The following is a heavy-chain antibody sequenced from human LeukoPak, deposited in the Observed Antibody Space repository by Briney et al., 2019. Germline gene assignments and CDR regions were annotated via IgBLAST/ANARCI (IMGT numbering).Heavy chain of an antibody. CDR1: GFTFSSYA. Sequence: GGSLRLSCVASGFTFSSYAMHWVRQAPGKGLEWVAVISYDGSIEDYADSVKGRFTISRDNSKNTLYVQVNSLRAEDTAVYYCARVGSSYCSSTSCRTFDYWGQGTLVTVSS. CDR2: ISYDGSIE. V-gene: IGHV3-30-3*01. J-gene: IGHJ4*02. CDR3: ARVGSSYCSSTSCRTFDY. D-gene: IGHD2-2*01.